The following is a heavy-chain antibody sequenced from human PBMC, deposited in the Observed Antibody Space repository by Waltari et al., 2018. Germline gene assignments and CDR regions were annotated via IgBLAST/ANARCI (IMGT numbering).Heavy chain of an antibody. CDR3: ARESASSGWGFDY. D-gene: IGHD6-19*01. Sequence: QVQLQESSPGLVKPSETLSLTCTVSGGSISSYYWSWIRQPPGKGLEWIGYIYYSGSTNYNPSLKSRVTISVDTSKNQFSLKLSSVTAADTAVYYCARESASSGWGFDYWGQGTLVTVSS. CDR2: IYYSGST. V-gene: IGHV4-59*01. J-gene: IGHJ4*02. CDR1: GGSISSYY.